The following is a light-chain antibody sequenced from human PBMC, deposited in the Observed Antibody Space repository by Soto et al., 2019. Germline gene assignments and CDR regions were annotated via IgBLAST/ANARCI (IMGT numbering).Light chain of an antibody. CDR3: HQRQSWPRT. Sequence: EIVLTQSPATLSSFPGDRVTLSCRASQYINTRLAWYQHRPGQAPRLLIYQTSIRAAGIPARFSASGSGTDLTLTISDVQPEDFALYYCHQRQSWPRTVGQGTKVDNK. J-gene: IGKJ1*01. CDR2: QTS. CDR1: QYINTR. V-gene: IGKV3-11*01.